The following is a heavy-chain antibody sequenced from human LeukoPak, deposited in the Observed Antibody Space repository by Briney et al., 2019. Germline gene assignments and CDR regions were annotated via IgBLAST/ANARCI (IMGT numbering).Heavy chain of an antibody. CDR1: GFTFSSYS. CDR3: ARFPSAAARPGGFDY. D-gene: IGHD6-6*01. V-gene: IGHV3-21*01. CDR2: ISSSSSYI. J-gene: IGHJ4*02. Sequence: GGSLRLSCAASGFTFSSYSMNWVRQAPGKGLEWVSSISSSSSYIYYADSVKGRFTIPRDNAKNSLYLQMNSLRAEDTAVYYCARFPSAAARPGGFDYWGQGTLVTVSS.